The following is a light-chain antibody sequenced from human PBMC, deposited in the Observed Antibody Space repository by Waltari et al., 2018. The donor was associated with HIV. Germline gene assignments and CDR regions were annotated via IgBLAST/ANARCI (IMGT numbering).Light chain of an antibody. CDR2: RSP. CDR1: QDAGTS. J-gene: IGKJ2*01. CDR3: QQFATWLLYT. Sequence: EIILTQSPDILSVSPGDRVTLSCRASQDAGTSLVWYQQRSGHPPRRLLSRSPMTSPGVSSRLGGRGSGTGFTLTISNLQSEDFATYYCQQFATWLLYTFGQGTRREI. V-gene: IGKV3-15*01.